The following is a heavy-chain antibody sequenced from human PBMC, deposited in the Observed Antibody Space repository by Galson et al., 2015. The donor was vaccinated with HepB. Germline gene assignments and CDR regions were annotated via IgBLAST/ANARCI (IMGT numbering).Heavy chain of an antibody. CDR3: ARAKDEGYSSGWYGNWWFDP. CDR1: GFTFRSYS. V-gene: IGHV3-21*01. J-gene: IGHJ5*02. CDR2: ISSNGNYI. Sequence: SLRLSCAASGFTFRSYSMNWLRQAPGKGLEWVSSISSNGNYIYYADSVKGRFTISRDNAKNSLYLQMNSLRAEDTAVYYCARAKDEGYSSGWYGNWWFDPWGQGTLVTVSS. D-gene: IGHD6-19*01.